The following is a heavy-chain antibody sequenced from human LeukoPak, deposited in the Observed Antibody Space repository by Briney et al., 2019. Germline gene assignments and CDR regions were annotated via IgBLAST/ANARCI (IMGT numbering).Heavy chain of an antibody. Sequence: GGSLRLSCAASGFTFSISAMSWVRQAPGKGLEWVSYISSSGSTIYYADSVKGRFTISRDNAKNSLYLQMNSLRAEDTAVYYCAVRSYSGAFDIWGQGTMVTVSS. CDR3: AVRSYSGAFDI. V-gene: IGHV3-48*03. D-gene: IGHD1-26*01. CDR2: ISSSGSTI. J-gene: IGHJ3*02. CDR1: GFTFSISA.